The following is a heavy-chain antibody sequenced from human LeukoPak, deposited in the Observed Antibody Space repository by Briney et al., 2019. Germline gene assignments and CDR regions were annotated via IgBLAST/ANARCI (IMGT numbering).Heavy chain of an antibody. CDR1: GFSVSDNY. V-gene: IGHV3-53*01. CDR2: IYTTDIT. D-gene: IGHD2-2*01. Sequence: GSLRLSCAASGFSVSDNYMSWVRQAPGKRLEWVSLIYTTDITYYADSVKGRFTISRDNSKNTVSLQMNSLRADDTAVYYCARAEYGNWFDPWGQGTLVTVSS. J-gene: IGHJ5*02. CDR3: ARAEYGNWFDP.